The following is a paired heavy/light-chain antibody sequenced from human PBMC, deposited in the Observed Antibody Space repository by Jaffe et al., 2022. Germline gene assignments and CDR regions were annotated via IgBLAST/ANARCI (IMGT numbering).Light chain of an antibody. J-gene: IGLJ2*01. CDR1: SLRSYY. CDR2: GKN. CDR3: NSRDSSGNHPV. V-gene: IGLV3-19*01. Sequence: SSELTQDPAVSVALGQTVRITCQGDSLRSYYASWYQQKPGQAPVLVIYGKNNRPSGIPDRFSGSSSGNTASLTITGAQAEDEADYYCNSRDSSGNHPVFGGGTKLTVL.
Heavy chain of an antibody. CDR1: GGSFSGYY. V-gene: IGHV4-34*01. D-gene: IGHD3-3*01. Sequence: QVQLQQWGAGLLKPSETLSLTCAVYGGSFSGYYWSWIRQPPGKGLEWIGEINHSGSTNYNPSLKSRVTISVDTSKNQFSLKLSSVTAADTAVYYCARMYYDFWSGYYKTPPLYYYMDVWGKGTTVTVSS. CDR2: INHSGST. J-gene: IGHJ6*03. CDR3: ARMYYDFWSGYYKTPPLYYYMDV.